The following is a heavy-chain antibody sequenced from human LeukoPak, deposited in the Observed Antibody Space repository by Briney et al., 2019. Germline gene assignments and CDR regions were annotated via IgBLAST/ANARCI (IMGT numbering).Heavy chain of an antibody. CDR1: GGTFSSYA. V-gene: IGHV1-69*13. Sequence: SVTVSCKASGGTFSSYAISWVRQAPGQGLEWMGGIIPIFGTANYAQKFPGRVTITADESTSTAYMKLSSLRSEDTAVYYCAREDWDYYDSSGYSDYWGQGTLVTVSS. D-gene: IGHD3-22*01. CDR2: IIPIFGTA. CDR3: AREDWDYYDSSGYSDY. J-gene: IGHJ4*02.